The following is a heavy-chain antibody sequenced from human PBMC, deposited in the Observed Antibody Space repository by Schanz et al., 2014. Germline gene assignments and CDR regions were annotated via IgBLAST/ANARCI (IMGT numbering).Heavy chain of an antibody. D-gene: IGHD2-15*01. J-gene: IGHJ6*02. CDR3: ARYSLRGASGGYGMDV. V-gene: IGHV4-31*09. CDR1: GGSVSSGGDY. CDR2: ISYSGST. Sequence: QVQLQESGPGLVKPSQTLSLTCTVSGGSVSSGGDYWSWIRQHPGKGLEWIGFISYSGSTYYNPSLKSRVTISVDKSKTQFSQRVRSVTAADAAVYYCARYSLRGASGGYGMDVWGQGTTVTVSS.